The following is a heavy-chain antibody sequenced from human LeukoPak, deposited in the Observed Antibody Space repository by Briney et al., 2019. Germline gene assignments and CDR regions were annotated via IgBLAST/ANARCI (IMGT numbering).Heavy chain of an antibody. CDR1: GYIFTTYS. CDR3: ARQSIWFGESSYYFYSGMDV. D-gene: IGHD3-10*01. Sequence: GESLKICCKGSGYIFTTYSIGWVRQMPGKGLEWMGIIDPGDSDTRYSPSFQGQVTISADKSISAADLQWNSLKASDTAIYYCARQSIWFGESSYYFYSGMDVWGQGTTVTVSS. CDR2: IDPGDSDT. V-gene: IGHV5-51*01. J-gene: IGHJ6*02.